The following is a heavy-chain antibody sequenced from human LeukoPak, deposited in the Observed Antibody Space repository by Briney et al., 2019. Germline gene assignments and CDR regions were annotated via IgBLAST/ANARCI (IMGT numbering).Heavy chain of an antibody. CDR2: IGQDGSEK. D-gene: IGHD5-24*01. CDR3: ASGSGWLVDN. V-gene: IGHV3-7*01. Sequence: GGSLRLSCAASEFTLSKYWMSWVRQAPGKGLEWVANIGQDGSEKYYVDSVKGRFTISRDNAKNSLYLQMNSLRAEDTAVYYCASGSGWLVDNWGQGTLVTVSS. CDR1: EFTLSKYW. J-gene: IGHJ4*02.